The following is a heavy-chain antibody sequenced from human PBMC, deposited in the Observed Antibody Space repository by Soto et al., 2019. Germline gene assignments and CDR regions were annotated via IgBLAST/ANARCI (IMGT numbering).Heavy chain of an antibody. D-gene: IGHD6-19*01. Sequence: PGGSPRLSCAASGFTFSDYYMSWIRQAPGKGLEWVSHITSRADTIYYADSVKGRFTISRDNAKSSLYLQMNSLRAEDTAVYYCARELIVVAGSYFDYWGQGSLVTVSS. CDR2: ITSRADTI. CDR3: ARELIVVAGSYFDY. V-gene: IGHV3-11*01. J-gene: IGHJ4*02. CDR1: GFTFSDYY.